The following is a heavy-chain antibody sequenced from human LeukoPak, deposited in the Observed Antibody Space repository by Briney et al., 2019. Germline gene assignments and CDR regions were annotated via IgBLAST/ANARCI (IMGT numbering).Heavy chain of an antibody. D-gene: IGHD6-19*01. J-gene: IGHJ3*02. CDR1: GYSFTSYW. Sequence: GESLEISCKGSGYSFTSYWIGWVRQMPGKGLEWMGIIYPGDSDTRYSPSFQGQVTISADKSISTAYLQWSSLKASDTAMYYCARHRIAVAGHRNAFDIWGQGTMVTVSS. V-gene: IGHV5-51*01. CDR3: ARHRIAVAGHRNAFDI. CDR2: IYPGDSDT.